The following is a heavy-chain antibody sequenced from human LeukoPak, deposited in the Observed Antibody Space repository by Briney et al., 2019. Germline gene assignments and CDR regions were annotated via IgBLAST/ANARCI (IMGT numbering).Heavy chain of an antibody. CDR3: ASLPSWLVQPGGGYYFDC. CDR2: ISGSGGST. J-gene: IGHJ4*02. Sequence: GGSLRLSCAASGFTFSSYAMSWVRQAPGKGVEWVSAISGSGGSTYYADSVKGRFTISRDNSKNTRYLQMNNLRAEDTAVYYCASLPSWLVQPGGGYYFDCWGQGTLVTVSS. V-gene: IGHV3-23*01. CDR1: GFTFSSYA. D-gene: IGHD6-19*01.